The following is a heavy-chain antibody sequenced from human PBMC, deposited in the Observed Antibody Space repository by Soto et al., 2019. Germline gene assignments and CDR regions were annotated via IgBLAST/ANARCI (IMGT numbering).Heavy chain of an antibody. V-gene: IGHV3-23*01. D-gene: IGHD3-9*01. Sequence: EVQLLESGGGLVQPGGSLRLSCAASGFTFSSYAMSWVRQAPGKGLEWVSAISGSGGSTYYADSVKGRFTISRDNSKXTXXXQXXSLRAEDTAVYYCAKDGRYYDILTGYYSSGYYIDYWGQGTLVTVSS. CDR2: ISGSGGST. CDR3: AKDGRYYDILTGYYSSGYYIDY. J-gene: IGHJ4*02. CDR1: GFTFSSYA.